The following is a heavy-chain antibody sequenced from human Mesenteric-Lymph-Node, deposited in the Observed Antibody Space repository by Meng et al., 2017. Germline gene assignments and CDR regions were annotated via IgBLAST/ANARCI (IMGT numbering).Heavy chain of an antibody. J-gene: IGHJ4*02. CDR3: ARGGGNSWYIDY. CDR2: INHSGST. V-gene: IGHV4-34*01. D-gene: IGHD6-13*01. CDR1: GGSFSGYY. Sequence: QVQLQQWGAGLLKPVETPSLTCAVHGGSFSGYYWSWIRQPPGKGLEWIGEINHSGSTNYNPSLKSRVTISVDTSKNQFSLKLSSVTAADTAVYYCARGGGNSWYIDYWGQGTLVTVSS.